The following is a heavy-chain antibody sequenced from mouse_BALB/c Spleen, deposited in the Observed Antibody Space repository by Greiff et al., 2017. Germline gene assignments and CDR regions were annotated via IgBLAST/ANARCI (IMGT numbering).Heavy chain of an antibody. CDR1: GYTFTSYD. D-gene: IGHD2-1*01. CDR2: IYPGDGST. V-gene: IGHV1S56*01. J-gene: IGHJ4*01. CDR3: ARHGNPLYAMDY. Sequence: QVQLQQPGAELVKPGASVKLSCKASGYTFTSYDINWVKQRPGQGLEWIGWIYPGDGSTKYNEKFKGKATLTADKSSSTAYMQLSSLTSENSAVYFCARHGNPLYAMDYWGQGTSVTVSS.